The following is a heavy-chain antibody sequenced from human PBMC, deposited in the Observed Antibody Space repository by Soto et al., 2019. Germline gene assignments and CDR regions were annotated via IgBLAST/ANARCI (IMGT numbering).Heavy chain of an antibody. CDR3: GGGAAPYYDFWGGYFFWGGGGGGDY. Sequence: HVQLVQSGAEVKKPGASVKVSCKASGYTFTSYYMHWVRQAPGQGLEWMGIINPSGGSTSYAQKFQGRVTMTRKTSISLAYMELSRLRSEDTAVHYWGGGAAPYYDFWGGYFFWGGGGGGDYWGQGTLVTVSS. J-gene: IGHJ4*02. CDR1: GYTFTSYY. D-gene: IGHD3-3*01. V-gene: IGHV1-46*01. CDR2: INPSGGST.